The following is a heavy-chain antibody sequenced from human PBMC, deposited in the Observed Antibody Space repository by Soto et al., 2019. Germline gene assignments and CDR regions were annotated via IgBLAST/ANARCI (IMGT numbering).Heavy chain of an antibody. V-gene: IGHV3-23*01. CDR3: AKEHAGVTSMITSYFDY. D-gene: IGHD3-16*01. CDR1: GITFNNYA. Sequence: GGSLRLSCAASGITFNNYALSWVRQAPGKGLEWVSGISGSGANTYYADSVKGRFTISRDNSRNTLSLQMNSLRADDTAVYYCAKEHAGVTSMITSYFDYWGRGTLVTVSS. J-gene: IGHJ4*02. CDR2: ISGSGANT.